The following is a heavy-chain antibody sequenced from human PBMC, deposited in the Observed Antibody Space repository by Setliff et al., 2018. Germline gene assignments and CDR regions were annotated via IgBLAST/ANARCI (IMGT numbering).Heavy chain of an antibody. CDR3: VRGLHYLPVGDS. D-gene: IGHD2-21*02. J-gene: IGHJ4*02. CDR2: ISGRSDHI. CDR1: GFAFTSST. Sequence: SLKISCAASGFAFTSSTMNWVRQSPGKSLEWVSSISGRSDHINYLDSVKGRFTVSRDNAYNSLSLQMSSLTAEDTGVYYCVRGLHYLPVGDSWGQGTLVTVSS. V-gene: IGHV3-21*01.